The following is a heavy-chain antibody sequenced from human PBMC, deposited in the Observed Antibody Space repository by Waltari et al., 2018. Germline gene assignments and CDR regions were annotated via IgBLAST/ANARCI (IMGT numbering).Heavy chain of an antibody. CDR1: GFPVSSHS. J-gene: IGHJ3*02. Sequence: EVQLVESGGGLIQPGGSLRPSCPASGFPVSSHSQSGVRQVPGKGLDGVSVIDSGGSTYYADSVKGRFTISRDNSKNTLYLQMNSLRAEDTAVYYCAGWSGYYEAFDIWGQGTMVTVSS. D-gene: IGHD3-3*01. CDR2: IDSGGST. V-gene: IGHV3-53*01. CDR3: AGWSGYYEAFDI.